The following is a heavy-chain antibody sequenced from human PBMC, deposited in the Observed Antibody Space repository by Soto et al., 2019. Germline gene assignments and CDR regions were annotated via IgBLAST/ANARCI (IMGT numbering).Heavy chain of an antibody. CDR2: IKPDGSEV. V-gene: IGHV3-7*01. J-gene: IGHJ5*02. Sequence: GGSLRLSCAASGFIFSDYSMSWVRQSPGKGLEGVANIKPDGSEVYYVESLKGRFTISRDNAKSSLYLQMNSLRVEDTAVYYCARDDGVRSVDRCGQGTLVTVSS. D-gene: IGHD3-10*01. CDR3: ARDDGVRSVDR. CDR1: GFIFSDYS.